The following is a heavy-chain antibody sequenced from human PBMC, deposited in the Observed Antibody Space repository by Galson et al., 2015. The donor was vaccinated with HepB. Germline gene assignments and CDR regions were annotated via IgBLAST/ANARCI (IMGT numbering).Heavy chain of an antibody. CDR1: GYSFNSYD. V-gene: IGHV7-4-1*02. CDR3: ARRFSSSWDNWFDP. CDR2: INTNTGNP. J-gene: IGHJ5*02. D-gene: IGHD6-13*01. Sequence: SVKVSCKASGYSFNSYDMNWVRQAPGQGLEWMGWINTNTGNPTYAQGFTGRFVFSLDTSVSTAYLQISSLKTEDTAVYYCARRFSSSWDNWFDPWGQGTLVTVSS.